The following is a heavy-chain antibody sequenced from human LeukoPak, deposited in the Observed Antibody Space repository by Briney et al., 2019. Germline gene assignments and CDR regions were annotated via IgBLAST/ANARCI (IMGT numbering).Heavy chain of an antibody. CDR2: ISGSGDNT. V-gene: IGHV3-23*01. J-gene: IGHJ4*02. CDR1: GFTFNYFW. CDR3: AKRSGYTTGWFFDF. Sequence: GGSLRLSCAASGFTFNYFWMHWVRHVPGKGLEWVSSISGSGDNTYYAESVKGRFTISRDNSKNTLFLQMNSLRAEDTAVFYCAKRSGYTTGWFFDFWGQGTLVTVSS. D-gene: IGHD6-19*01.